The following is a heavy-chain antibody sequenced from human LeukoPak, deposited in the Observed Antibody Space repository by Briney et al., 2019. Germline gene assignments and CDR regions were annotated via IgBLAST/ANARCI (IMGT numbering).Heavy chain of an antibody. CDR1: GFTFSSYA. Sequence: PGGSLRLSCAASGFTFSSYAMHWVRQAPGKGLEWVAVISYDGSNKYYADSVKGRFTISRDNSENTLYLQMNSLRAEDTAVYYCARDYGGTQDYWGQGTLVTVSS. D-gene: IGHD3-16*01. J-gene: IGHJ4*02. CDR3: ARDYGGTQDY. V-gene: IGHV3-30-3*01. CDR2: ISYDGSNK.